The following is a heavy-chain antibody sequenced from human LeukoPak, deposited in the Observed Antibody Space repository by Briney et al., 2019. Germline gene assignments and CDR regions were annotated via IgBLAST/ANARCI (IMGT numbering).Heavy chain of an antibody. CDR1: GGTFSNYA. V-gene: IGHV1-69*06. CDR2: IIPIFGTA. CDR3: ARDNSVGDTAWWFDP. D-gene: IGHD1-26*01. J-gene: IGHJ5*02. Sequence: ASVKVSCKASGGTFSNYAISWVRQAPGQGLEWMGGIIPIFGTANYAQKFQGRVTITADKSTSTAYMELSSLRSEDTAVYYCARDNSVGDTAWWFDPWGQGTLVTVSS.